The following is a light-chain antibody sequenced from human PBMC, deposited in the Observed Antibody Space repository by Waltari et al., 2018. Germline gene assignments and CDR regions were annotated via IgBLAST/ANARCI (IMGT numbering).Light chain of an antibody. Sequence: QSALTQPASVSGSPGQSISISCTGTSSDVGVYNYFPWYQQHPGKAPKLMIYEVSNRPSGISNRFSGSKSDNTASLTISGLQAEDEADYYCSSYTSSSTWVFGGGTKLTVL. V-gene: IGLV2-14*01. CDR3: SSYTSSSTWV. CDR1: SSDVGVYNY. J-gene: IGLJ3*02. CDR2: EVS.